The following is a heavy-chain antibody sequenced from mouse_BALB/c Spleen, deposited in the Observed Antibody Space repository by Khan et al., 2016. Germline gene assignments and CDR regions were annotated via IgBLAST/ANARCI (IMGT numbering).Heavy chain of an antibody. CDR1: GYTFTDCY. J-gene: IGHJ3*01. D-gene: IGHD1-1*01. CDR3: ARSNYGSSPPFGD. Sequence: VQLQESGAELARPGASVKLSCKASGYTFTDCYINWVKQRPGQGLEWIGEIYPGHADTSYNEQFKGKATLTADRSTRTAYMQLSSLTSEDSAVFFCARSNYGSSPPFGDWGQGTLVTGTA. CDR2: IYPGHADT. V-gene: IGHV1-77*01.